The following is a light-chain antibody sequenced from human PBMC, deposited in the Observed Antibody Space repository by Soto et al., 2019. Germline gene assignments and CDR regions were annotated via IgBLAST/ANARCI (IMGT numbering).Light chain of an antibody. V-gene: IGKV2-28*01. J-gene: IGKJ1*01. CDR3: MQALQTPRT. Sequence: DIVMTQSPLSLPVTPGEPAYISCRSSQSLLDAAGRNLLDWYLQKPGQSPQLLIYLGSNRASGVPDRFSGSGSGTDFTLQISRVEAEDVGVYYCMQALQTPRTFGQGTKVEIK. CDR1: QSLLDAAGRNL. CDR2: LGS.